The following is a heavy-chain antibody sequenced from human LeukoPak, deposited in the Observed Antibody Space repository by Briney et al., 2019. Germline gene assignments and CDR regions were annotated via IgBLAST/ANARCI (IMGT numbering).Heavy chain of an antibody. Sequence: GGSLRLSCAASGFTFSSSAMSWVRQAPGKGLEWVSAISNNGGYTYYADSVKGRFAISRDNSKNTLYLQMNSLRTEDTAIYYCAKDRLYFGNDFGDYWGQGTLATVSS. J-gene: IGHJ4*02. CDR1: GFTFSSSA. V-gene: IGHV3-23*01. CDR3: AKDRLYFGNDFGDY. D-gene: IGHD3-9*01. CDR2: ISNNGGYT.